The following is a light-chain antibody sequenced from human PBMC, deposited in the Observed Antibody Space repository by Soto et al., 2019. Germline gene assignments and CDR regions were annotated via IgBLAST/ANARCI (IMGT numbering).Light chain of an antibody. CDR1: QSVSSTY. J-gene: IGKJ1*01. V-gene: IGKV1-5*03. Sequence: TQSPGTLSLSPGERATLSCRSSQSVSSTYLAWYQQKPRKAPKLLIYKASNLESGVPSRFSGSGSGTEFTLTISSLQPDDFATYYCQHYNSYSEAFGQGTKVDIK. CDR3: QHYNSYSEA. CDR2: KAS.